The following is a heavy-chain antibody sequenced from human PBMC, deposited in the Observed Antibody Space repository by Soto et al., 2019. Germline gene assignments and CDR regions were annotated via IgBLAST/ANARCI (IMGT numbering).Heavy chain of an antibody. J-gene: IGHJ5*02. CDR3: ARASYFSEKTAYYAKSFKWFDP. Sequence: QVQLLESGGGVVQSGRSLRLSCAASGFTFSGSEMHWVRQAPGKGLEWVAFISYDGDNKYYADSVKGRFTVSRDNSRNTLHLQMDSLRPEDTAVYYCARASYFSEKTAYYAKSFKWFDPWGQGPLLTVSS. V-gene: IGHV3-30*14. CDR1: GFTFSGSE. D-gene: IGHD3-9*01. CDR2: ISYDGDNK.